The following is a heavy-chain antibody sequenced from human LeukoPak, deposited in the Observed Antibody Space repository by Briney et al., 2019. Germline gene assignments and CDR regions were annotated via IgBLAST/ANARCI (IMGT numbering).Heavy chain of an antibody. D-gene: IGHD6-13*01. CDR3: ARGYSSSWFDFDY. CDR2: ISSSSSTI. V-gene: IGHV3-48*01. CDR1: GFTFSSYS. Sequence: PGGSLRLSCAASGFTFSSYSMKSVRHAPGKGLESGSYISSSSSTIYYVDSVKGRFTISRDNAKNPLYLQMNSLRAEDTAVYYCARGYSSSWFDFDYWGQGTLVTVSS. J-gene: IGHJ4*02.